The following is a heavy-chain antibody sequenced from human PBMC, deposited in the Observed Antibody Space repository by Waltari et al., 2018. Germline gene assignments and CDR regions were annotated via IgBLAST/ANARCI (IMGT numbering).Heavy chain of an antibody. V-gene: IGHV3-74*01. J-gene: IGHJ4*02. CDR1: GFTFSNYW. Sequence: EVELVESGGGLVQPGGSLRLSCAASGFTFSNYWMNWVRQVPGKGVIWVSHVNSDGSSSSDAESAKGRFTIARDNAKSTLYLQMNSLRVEDTAVYYCARDTPGDGIDYWGQGTLVTVSS. CDR2: VNSDGSSS. D-gene: IGHD7-27*01. CDR3: ARDTPGDGIDY.